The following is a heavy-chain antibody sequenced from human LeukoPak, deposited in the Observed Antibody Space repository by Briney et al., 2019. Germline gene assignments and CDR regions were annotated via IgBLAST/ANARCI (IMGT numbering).Heavy chain of an antibody. CDR2: INPNSGGT. D-gene: IGHD3-3*01. V-gene: IGHV1-2*02. J-gene: IGHJ4*02. CDR1: GYTFTSYY. CDR3: ATESGFNDY. Sequence: ASVKVSCKASGYTFTSYYMHWVRQAPGQGREWMGWINPNSGGTNYTQKFQDRVTMTRDTSISTASMVLSRLRSDDTAVYYCATESGFNDYWGQGTLVTVSS.